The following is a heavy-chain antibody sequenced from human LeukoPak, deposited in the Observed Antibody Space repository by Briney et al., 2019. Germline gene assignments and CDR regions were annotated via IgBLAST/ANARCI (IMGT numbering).Heavy chain of an antibody. CDR3: AKHESLGDIVVVVAATRGSYFDY. CDR2: ISGSGGST. Sequence: PGGSLRLSCAASGFTFSSYAMSWVRQAPGKGLEWVSAISGSGGSTYYADSVKDRFTISRDNSKNTLYLQMNSLRAEDTAVYYCAKHESLGDIVVVVAATRGSYFDYWGQGTLVTVSS. D-gene: IGHD2-15*01. CDR1: GFTFSSYA. V-gene: IGHV3-23*01. J-gene: IGHJ4*02.